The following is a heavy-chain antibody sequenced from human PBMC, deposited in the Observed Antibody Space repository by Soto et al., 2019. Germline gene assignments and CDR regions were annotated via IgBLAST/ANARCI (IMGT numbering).Heavy chain of an antibody. J-gene: IGHJ4*02. CDR3: MRHLGAYFEY. CDR1: RECVKIYD. Sequence: LACAVCRECVKIYDGTWSRQPAGKGLEWIGEINHSGSTNYNPPLKSRVTISVDTSKNQFSLKLSSVTAPDTAVYYCMRHLGAYFEYWVQGTPVLVFS. V-gene: IGHV4-34*01. CDR2: INHSGST.